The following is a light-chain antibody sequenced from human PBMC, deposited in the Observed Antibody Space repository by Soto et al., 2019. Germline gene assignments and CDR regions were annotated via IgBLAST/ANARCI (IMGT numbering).Light chain of an antibody. Sequence: EIVLTQSPATLSLSPGERATLSCRASQNVANYLDWYQQKPGQAPRLLIYGASTRATGIPARFSGSGSGTEFTLTISSLQSEDFAVYYCQQYNNWPWTFGQGTKVDNK. J-gene: IGKJ1*01. CDR3: QQYNNWPWT. V-gene: IGKV3-15*01. CDR2: GAS. CDR1: QNVANY.